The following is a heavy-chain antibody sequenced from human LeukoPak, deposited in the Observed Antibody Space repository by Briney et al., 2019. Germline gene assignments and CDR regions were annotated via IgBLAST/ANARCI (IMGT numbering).Heavy chain of an antibody. Sequence: ASVKVSCKASGYTFTSYGISWVRQAPGQGLEWVGWISAYNGNTNYAQKLQGRVTMTTDTSTRTAYMELRSLRSDDTAVYYCARDPTRITIFGVVMSYNWFDPRGQGTLVTVSS. CDR2: ISAYNGNT. V-gene: IGHV1-18*01. D-gene: IGHD3-3*01. J-gene: IGHJ5*02. CDR3: ARDPTRITIFGVVMSYNWFDP. CDR1: GYTFTSYG.